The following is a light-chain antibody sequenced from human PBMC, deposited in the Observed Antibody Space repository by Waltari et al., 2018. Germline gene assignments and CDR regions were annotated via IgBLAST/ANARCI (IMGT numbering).Light chain of an antibody. CDR3: QQRRNWPLT. CDR1: QSGSYY. CDR2: DTS. J-gene: IGKJ4*01. V-gene: IGKV3-11*01. Sequence: EIVLTQSPATLSLSPGERATLSCRASQSGSYYLAWYQQRPVQAPRLLIYDTSHRATGIPDRFSGSGSETDFTLTISSLEPEDFAVYYCQQRRNWPLTFGGGTKVEIK.